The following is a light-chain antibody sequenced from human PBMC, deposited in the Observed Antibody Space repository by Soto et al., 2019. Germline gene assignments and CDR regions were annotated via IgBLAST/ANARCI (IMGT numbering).Light chain of an antibody. J-gene: IGLJ2*01. Sequence: SYELTQPPSVSVSPGQTAIISCSGNKLGGKYVCWYQQRPGQSPVLVIYEDNKRPSGIPERFSGSNSGNTATLTISGTQSMDEADYYGQAWDRSVVFGGGTKRTVL. CDR1: KLGGKY. V-gene: IGLV3-1*01. CDR3: QAWDRSVV. CDR2: EDN.